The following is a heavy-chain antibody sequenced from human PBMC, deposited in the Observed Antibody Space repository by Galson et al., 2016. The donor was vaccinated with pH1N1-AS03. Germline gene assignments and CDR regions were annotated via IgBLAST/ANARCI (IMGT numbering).Heavy chain of an antibody. CDR3: AKDVSYGPFGDSDY. D-gene: IGHD3-16*01. Sequence: SLRLSCAASGFAFNNYAMSWVRQAPGAGLEWLSAISDSGDSAYYTDSVKGRFTISRDNSKRTLYLQMNSLRAEDTAVYYCAKDVSYGPFGDSDYWGQGSLVTVSS. CDR1: GFAFNNYA. V-gene: IGHV3-23*01. J-gene: IGHJ4*02. CDR2: ISDSGDSA.